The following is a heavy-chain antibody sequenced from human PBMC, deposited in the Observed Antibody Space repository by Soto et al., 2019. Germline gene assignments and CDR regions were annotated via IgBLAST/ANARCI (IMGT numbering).Heavy chain of an antibody. CDR2: IYYSGST. CDR1: GGSISSSSYY. D-gene: IGHD3-22*01. CDR3: ARHEMDDSSGYYYFDY. J-gene: IGHJ4*02. Sequence: QLQLQESGPGLVKPSETLSLTCTVSGGSISSSSYYWGWIRQPPGKGLEWIGSIYYSGSTYYNPSLKSRVTISVDTSKNQFSLKLSSVTAADTAVYYCARHEMDDSSGYYYFDYWGQGTLVTVSS. V-gene: IGHV4-39*01.